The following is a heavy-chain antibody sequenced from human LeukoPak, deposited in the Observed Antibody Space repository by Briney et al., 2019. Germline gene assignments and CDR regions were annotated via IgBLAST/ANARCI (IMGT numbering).Heavy chain of an antibody. D-gene: IGHD2-15*01. CDR2: INHSGST. Sequence: PSETLSLTCAVYGGSFSGYYWSWIRQPPGKGLEWIGEINHSGSTNYNPSLKSRVTISVDTSKNQFSRKLSSVTAADTAVYYCARGPDCSGGSCYSRDYWGQGTLVTVSS. CDR1: GGSFSGYY. J-gene: IGHJ4*02. CDR3: ARGPDCSGGSCYSRDY. V-gene: IGHV4-34*01.